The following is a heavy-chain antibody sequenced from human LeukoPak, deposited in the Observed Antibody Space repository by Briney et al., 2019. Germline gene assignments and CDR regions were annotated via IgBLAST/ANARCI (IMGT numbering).Heavy chain of an antibody. J-gene: IGHJ5*02. V-gene: IGHV3-74*01. CDR1: GFTFSTYW. CDR2: INSDGSDT. CDR3: ARDRMTFSGYDTGCFDP. Sequence: GGSLRLSCAASGFTFSTYWMHWVRQAPGKGLVWVSRINSDGSDTSYADSVKGRFTISRDNAKKSLYLQMNSLSAEDTAVYYCARDRMTFSGYDTGCFDPWGQGTLVTVSS. D-gene: IGHD5-12*01.